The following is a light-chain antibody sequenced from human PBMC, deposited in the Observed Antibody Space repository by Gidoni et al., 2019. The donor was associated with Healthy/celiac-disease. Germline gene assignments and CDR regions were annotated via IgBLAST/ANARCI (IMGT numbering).Light chain of an antibody. CDR2: AAS. J-gene: IGKJ1*01. Sequence: AIRLTQSPSSFSASTGDRVTITSRASQGISSYLAWYQQKPGKAPKHLIYAASTLQSGVPSRFSGSGSGTDFTLTISCLQSEDFATYYCQQYYSYPRTFGQGTKVEIK. CDR3: QQYYSYPRT. V-gene: IGKV1-8*01. CDR1: QGISSY.